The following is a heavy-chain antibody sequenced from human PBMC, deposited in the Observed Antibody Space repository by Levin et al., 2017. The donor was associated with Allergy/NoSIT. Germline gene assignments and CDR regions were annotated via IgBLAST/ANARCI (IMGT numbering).Heavy chain of an antibody. V-gene: IGHV3-23*01. CDR3: AKDRGYDFWRDLGDY. CDR1: GFTFSSYA. Sequence: GGSLRLSCAASGFTFSSYAMSWVRQAPGKGLEWVSAISGSGGSTYYADSVKGRFTISRDNSKNTLYLQMNSLRAEDTAVYYCAKDRGYDFWRDLGDYWGQGTLVTVSS. D-gene: IGHD3-3*01. J-gene: IGHJ4*02. CDR2: ISGSGGST.